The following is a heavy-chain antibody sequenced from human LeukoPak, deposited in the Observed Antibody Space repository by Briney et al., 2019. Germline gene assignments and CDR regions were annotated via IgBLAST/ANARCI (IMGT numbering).Heavy chain of an antibody. Sequence: PGGSLRLSCAASGFTFSSYSMNWVRQAPGKGLEWVSYISSSSSTIYYADSVKGRFTISRDNAKNSLYLQMNSLRAEDTAVYYCAREGMEWLRFLYYYYYYYMDVWGKGTTVAVSS. J-gene: IGHJ6*03. CDR2: ISSSSSTI. V-gene: IGHV3-48*01. D-gene: IGHD5-12*01. CDR3: AREGMEWLRFLYYYYYYYMDV. CDR1: GFTFSSYS.